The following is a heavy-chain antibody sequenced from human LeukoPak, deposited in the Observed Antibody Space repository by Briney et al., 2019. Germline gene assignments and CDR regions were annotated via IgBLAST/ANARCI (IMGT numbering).Heavy chain of an antibody. CDR3: AKDFGDYGNYNYYAIDI. CDR2: ISSYNGNT. CDR1: GYTFSNYG. Sequence: ASVKVSCKASGYTFSNYGIGWVRQAPGQGLEWLGWISSYNGNTHYAQKLQGSVTLTTDTSTGTAYMELRSLRSDDTAAYYCAKDFGDYGNYNYYAIDIWGQGTTVTVSS. D-gene: IGHD4-17*01. J-gene: IGHJ6*02. V-gene: IGHV1-18*01.